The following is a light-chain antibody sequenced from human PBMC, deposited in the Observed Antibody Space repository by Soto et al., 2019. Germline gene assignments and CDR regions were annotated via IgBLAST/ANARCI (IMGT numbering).Light chain of an antibody. V-gene: IGLV1-44*01. Sequence: QSVLTQPPSASGTPGQGVPISCSGITSNIGSNTVNWYQQLPGTAPKLLIYNNNQRPSGVPDHFSGSKSGTSASLVIGGLQSEDEADYYCAAWDDSLNGYVFGTGTKLTVL. J-gene: IGLJ1*01. CDR2: NNN. CDR3: AAWDDSLNGYV. CDR1: TSNIGSNT.